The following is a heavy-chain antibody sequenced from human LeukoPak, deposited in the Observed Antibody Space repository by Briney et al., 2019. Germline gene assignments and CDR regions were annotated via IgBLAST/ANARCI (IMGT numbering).Heavy chain of an antibody. D-gene: IGHD4-11*01. CDR1: DDSITMYY. Sequence: SETLSLTCTVSDDSITMYYWTWIRQPPGKGLEWIGYVDHTGSTKFNPSLNGRVSISRDTSNNFFSLRLRSVTAADTAVYFCARGRVSSSTWYSTYYYFFYMDFWGKGTTVTASS. CDR3: ARGRVSSSTWYSTYYYFFYMDF. CDR2: VDHTGST. V-gene: IGHV4-59*01. J-gene: IGHJ6*03.